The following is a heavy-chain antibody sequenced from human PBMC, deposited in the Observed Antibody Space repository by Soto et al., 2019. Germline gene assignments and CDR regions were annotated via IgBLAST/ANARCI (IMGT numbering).Heavy chain of an antibody. Sequence: QVQLQESGPGLVKPSQTLSLSCTVSGGSISTGGDGDYWTWIRQHPEKGLEWIGYIYYTGSTYYNTSRKIRVARSVDTSKNHCSLKLSSVTAADTAGYYCARSAASGGGGWFDPWGQGTLVTVSS. CDR2: IYYTGST. CDR1: GGSISTGGDGDY. D-gene: IGHD3-16*01. J-gene: IGHJ5*02. CDR3: ARSAASGGGGWFDP. V-gene: IGHV4-31*03.